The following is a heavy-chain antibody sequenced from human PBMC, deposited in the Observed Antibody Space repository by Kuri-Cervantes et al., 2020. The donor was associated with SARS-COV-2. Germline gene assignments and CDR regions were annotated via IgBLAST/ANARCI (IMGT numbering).Heavy chain of an antibody. CDR1: GFTFSSYW. CDR3: ARDSSRITIFGVVTRYGMDV. J-gene: IGHJ6*02. V-gene: IGHV3-7*01. Sequence: GALKISCAASGFTFSSYWMSWVRQAPGKGLEWVANIKQDGSEKYYVDSVKGRFTISRDNAKNSLYLQMNSLRAEDTAVYYCARDSSRITIFGVVTRYGMDVWGQGTTVTVSS. CDR2: IKQDGSEK. D-gene: IGHD3-3*01.